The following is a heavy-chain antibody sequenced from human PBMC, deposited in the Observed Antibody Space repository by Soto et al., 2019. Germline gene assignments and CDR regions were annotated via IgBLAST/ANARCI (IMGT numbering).Heavy chain of an antibody. CDR3: SRTILD. Sequence: QVQLQESGPGLVKPSQTLSLTCTVSGGSITSACYCWRWVRQPSGKGLDWLGCSVSGGTTSYIPSLKSRVAKSLAASNNQFSLKPTCVTAADTALNYFSRTILDWRQAALITVSS. D-gene: IGHD2-2*02. V-gene: IGHV4-31*10. J-gene: IGHJ4*02. CDR1: GGSITSACYC. CDR2: SVSGGTT.